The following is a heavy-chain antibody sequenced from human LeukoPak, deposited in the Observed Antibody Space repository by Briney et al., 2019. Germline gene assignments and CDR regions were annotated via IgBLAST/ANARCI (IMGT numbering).Heavy chain of an antibody. D-gene: IGHD6-13*01. J-gene: IGHJ4*02. CDR3: ARTYSSSWYDYYFDY. Sequence: ASVKVSCKASGGTFSSYAISWVRQAPGQGLEWMGGIIPIFGTANYAQKFQGRVTITADESTSTAYMELSSLRSEDTAVYYCARTYSSSWYDYYFDYWGQGTLVTVSS. V-gene: IGHV1-69*13. CDR1: GGTFSSYA. CDR2: IIPIFGTA.